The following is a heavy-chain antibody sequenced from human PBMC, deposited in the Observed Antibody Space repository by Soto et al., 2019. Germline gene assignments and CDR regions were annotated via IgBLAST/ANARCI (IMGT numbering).Heavy chain of an antibody. CDR1: GFTFSSYN. V-gene: IGHV3-21*01. CDR3: ARPPYYYDTSGLGY. Sequence: EVQLVESGGGLVKPGGSLRLSCAASGFTFSSYNMNWVRQAPGKGLEWVSSISSSSSYIYYADSVKGRFTISRDNAKNSLYLQMNSLRAEDTAVYYCARPPYYYDTSGLGYWGQGTLVTVSS. D-gene: IGHD3-22*01. CDR2: ISSSSSYI. J-gene: IGHJ4*02.